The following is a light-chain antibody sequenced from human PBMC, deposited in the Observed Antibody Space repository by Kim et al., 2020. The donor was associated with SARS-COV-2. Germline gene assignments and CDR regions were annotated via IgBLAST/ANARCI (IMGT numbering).Light chain of an antibody. V-gene: IGKV3-20*01. CDR2: DAS. J-gene: IGKJ2*01. Sequence: PEETATLSCKASQTVASGYFAWYQQKPGQAPRLLIYDASRRATGIPDRFSGSGSGTDFTLTISRLEPDDFVLYYCQQYGGSPPYTFGQGTKLEI. CDR3: QQYGGSPPYT. CDR1: QTVASGY.